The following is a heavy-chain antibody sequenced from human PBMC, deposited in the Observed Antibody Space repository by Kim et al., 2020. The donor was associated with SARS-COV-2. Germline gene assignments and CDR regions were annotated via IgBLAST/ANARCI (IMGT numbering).Heavy chain of an antibody. Sequence: SETLSLTCTVSGGSIGSSNYYWAWIRRPPGMGLEWIGSIHYSGTTYYNPSLKSRVIISVDTSKNQLSLRLSSVTATDTAMYYCARHAGSGSIYWGQGTLVTVSS. CDR2: IHYSGTT. V-gene: IGHV4-39*01. CDR1: GGSIGSSNYY. J-gene: IGHJ4*02. CDR3: ARHAGSGSIY. D-gene: IGHD3-10*01.